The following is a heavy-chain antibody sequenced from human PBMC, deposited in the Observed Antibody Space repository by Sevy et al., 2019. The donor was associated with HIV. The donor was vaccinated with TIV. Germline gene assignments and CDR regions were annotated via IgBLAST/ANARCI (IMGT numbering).Heavy chain of an antibody. CDR2: IYYNGHI. D-gene: IGHD1-26*01. Sequence: SETLSLTCTVSGGSITSLYWNWIRQPPGKGLEWIANIYYNGHINYNPSPKSRVTLSLDTSKKQFSLGLSSVTAEDTAMYYCAGENAWGRGYSWGQGTLVTVSS. J-gene: IGHJ4*02. CDR1: GGSITSLY. CDR3: AGENAWGRGYS. V-gene: IGHV4-59*08.